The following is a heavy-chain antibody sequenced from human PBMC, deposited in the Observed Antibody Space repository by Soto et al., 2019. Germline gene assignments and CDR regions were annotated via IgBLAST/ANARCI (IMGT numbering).Heavy chain of an antibody. Sequence: QVQLVQSGSDVKKPGYSVKVSCKSSGGTFSIYTISWARQAPGQGLGWMGRVLPFLDITSYSQRFQGRVTITADRSTTTAYMELSSLRSEDTAVYYCARDRDNSNWPNFDSWGQGTLVTVSS. D-gene: IGHD6-13*01. CDR3: ARDRDNSNWPNFDS. V-gene: IGHV1-69*02. J-gene: IGHJ4*02. CDR1: GGTFSIYT. CDR2: VLPFLDIT.